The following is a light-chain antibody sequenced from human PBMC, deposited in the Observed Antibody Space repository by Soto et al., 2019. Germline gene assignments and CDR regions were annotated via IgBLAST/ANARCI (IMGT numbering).Light chain of an antibody. CDR2: DVS. CDR1: SSDVGGENY. J-gene: IGLJ1*01. Sequence: QSALTQPASVSGSPGQSITISCTGTSSDVGGENYVSWYRQHPGRALKLMIYDVSNRPSGVSNRFSGSKSGNTASLTISGLQAEDEADYYCSSYSTTSTLVFGSGTKVTVL. V-gene: IGLV2-14*03. CDR3: SSYSTTSTLV.